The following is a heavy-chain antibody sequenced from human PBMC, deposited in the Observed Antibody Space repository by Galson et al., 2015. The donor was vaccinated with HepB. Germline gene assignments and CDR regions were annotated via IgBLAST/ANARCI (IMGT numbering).Heavy chain of an antibody. CDR2: ISYDGSNK. V-gene: IGHV3-30-3*01. Sequence: SLRLSCAASGFTFSSYAMHWVRQAPGKGLEWVAVISYDGSNKYYADSVKGRFTISRDNSKNTLYLQMNSLRAEDTAVYYCARGGDDYSNYLLGRYLDYWGQGTLVTVSS. J-gene: IGHJ4*02. D-gene: IGHD4-11*01. CDR1: GFTFSSYA. CDR3: ARGGDDYSNYLLGRYLDY.